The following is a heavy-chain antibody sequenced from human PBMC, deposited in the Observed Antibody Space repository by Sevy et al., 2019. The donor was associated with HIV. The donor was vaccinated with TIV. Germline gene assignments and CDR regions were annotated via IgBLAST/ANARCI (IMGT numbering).Heavy chain of an antibody. V-gene: IGHV3-48*04. CDR1: GFTFSSYS. J-gene: IGHJ4*02. Sequence: GGSLRLSCAASGFTFSSYSMNWVRQAPGRGLEWVSYISGSGITYYADSVEGRFTISRDNARNSLYLQMNSLRADDTAVYYCARDPLLGIAREVARGGYWGQGTLVTVSS. CDR3: ARDPLLGIAREVARGGY. CDR2: ISGSGIT. D-gene: IGHD2-2*03.